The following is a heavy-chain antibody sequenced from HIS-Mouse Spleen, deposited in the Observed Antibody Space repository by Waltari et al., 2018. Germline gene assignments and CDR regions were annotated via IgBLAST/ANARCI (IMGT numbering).Heavy chain of an antibody. CDR2: IYSGGST. Sequence: EVQLVESGGGLIQPGGSLRLSCAASGFTVSSNYMSWVRQAPGKGLEWVSVIYSGGSTYYADSVKGRFTISRDNSKNTLYLQMNSLRAEDTAVYYCARDRGYSSSWYDYYYGMDVWGQGTTVTVSS. D-gene: IGHD6-13*01. V-gene: IGHV3-53*01. CDR3: ARDRGYSSSWYDYYYGMDV. J-gene: IGHJ6*02. CDR1: GFTVSSNY.